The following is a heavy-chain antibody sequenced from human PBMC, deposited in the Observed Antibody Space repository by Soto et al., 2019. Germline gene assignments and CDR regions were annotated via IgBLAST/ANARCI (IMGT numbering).Heavy chain of an antibody. D-gene: IGHD3-22*01. Sequence: GESLKISCKGSGYSFTSYWIGWVRQMPGKGLEWMGIIYPGDSDTRYSPSFQGQVTISADKSISTAYLQWSSLKASDTAMYYCARAGDLYDSSGYWFDYWGQGTLVTVSS. CDR3: ARAGDLYDSSGYWFDY. V-gene: IGHV5-51*01. J-gene: IGHJ4*02. CDR2: IYPGDSDT. CDR1: GYSFTSYW.